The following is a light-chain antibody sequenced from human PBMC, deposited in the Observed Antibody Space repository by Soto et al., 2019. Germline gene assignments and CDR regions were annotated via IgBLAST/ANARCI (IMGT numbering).Light chain of an antibody. CDR3: QQCQSWPLT. CDR1: QCITSW. J-gene: IGKJ1*01. V-gene: IGKV1-5*01. Sequence: DIHMTQSPATLSASVGDRVTITCRASQCITSWLAWYQQKPGQAPRLLIYDASNLADGIPARFSGSGSGTDFTLTISSLEPDDFAAYYCQQCQSWPLTFGQGTRVDIK. CDR2: DAS.